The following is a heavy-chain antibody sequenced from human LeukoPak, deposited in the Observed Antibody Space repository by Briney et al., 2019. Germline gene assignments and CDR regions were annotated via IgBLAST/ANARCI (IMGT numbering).Heavy chain of an antibody. J-gene: IGHJ3*02. Sequence: SETLSLTCTVSGGSISTFYWSWIRQPPGKGLEWIAYIDYTASTNYNPSLKSRVAISVDTSKNQFSLKLSSVTAADTAVYYCARDSRRELLHAFDIWGQGTMVTVSS. CDR1: GGSISTFY. CDR2: IDYTAST. D-gene: IGHD1-26*01. V-gene: IGHV4-59*01. CDR3: ARDSRRELLHAFDI.